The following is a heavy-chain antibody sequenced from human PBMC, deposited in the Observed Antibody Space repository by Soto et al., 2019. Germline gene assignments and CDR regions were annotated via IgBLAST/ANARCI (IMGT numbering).Heavy chain of an antibody. D-gene: IGHD2-2*01. Sequence: QVQLVQSGAEVKKPGASVKVSCKASGYTFTSYYMHWVRQAPGQGLEWMGIINPSGGSTSYAQKFQGRVTMTRDTSTSTVYMELSSLRSEDTAVYYCARGENFRKPDLTDCSSTSCYAGGDYWGQGTLVTVSS. CDR2: INPSGGST. J-gene: IGHJ4*02. CDR3: ARGENFRKPDLTDCSSTSCYAGGDY. V-gene: IGHV1-46*03. CDR1: GYTFTSYY.